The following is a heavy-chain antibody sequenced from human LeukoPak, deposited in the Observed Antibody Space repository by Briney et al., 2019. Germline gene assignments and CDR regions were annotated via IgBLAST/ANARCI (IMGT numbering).Heavy chain of an antibody. CDR1: GYSFTTFA. J-gene: IGHJ4*02. D-gene: IGHD3-22*01. V-gene: IGHV1-18*01. Sequence: ASVKVSCKASGYSFTTFAMNWVRQAPGQGLEWMGWISAYNGNTNYAQKLQGRVTMTTDTSTSTAYMELRSLRSNDTAVYYCARAFNYYDSSGYPAYYFDYWGQGTLVTVSS. CDR3: ARAFNYYDSSGYPAYYFDY. CDR2: ISAYNGNT.